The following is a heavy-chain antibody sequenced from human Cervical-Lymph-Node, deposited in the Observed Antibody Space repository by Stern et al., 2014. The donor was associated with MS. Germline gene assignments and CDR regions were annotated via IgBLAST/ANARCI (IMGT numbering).Heavy chain of an antibody. CDR1: GFTFSSYG. CDR3: ARDRHDLGYCSGGSCYLPDY. CDR2: IWEDGSNK. Sequence: VQLVESGGGVVQPGRSLRLSCAASGFTFSSYGMHWVRQAPGKGLEWGAVIWEDGSNKYYADSVKGRFTISRDNSKNTLYLQMNSLRAEDTAVYYCARDRHDLGYCSGGSCYLPDYWGQGTLVTVSS. V-gene: IGHV3-33*01. J-gene: IGHJ4*02. D-gene: IGHD2-15*01.